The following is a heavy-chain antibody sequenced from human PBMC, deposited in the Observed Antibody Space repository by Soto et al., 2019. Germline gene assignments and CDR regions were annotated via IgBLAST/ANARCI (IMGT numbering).Heavy chain of an antibody. Sequence: SETLSLTCTVSGGSVNTGSYYWTWIRQPPGKALEWIGYMFHSGTTNSNPSLESRVTISVDTSKNQFSLRLNSVTAADTAVYYCARAIRMVTTIDYWGQGTLVTVSS. D-gene: IGHD4-17*01. V-gene: IGHV4-61*01. CDR3: ARAIRMVTTIDY. J-gene: IGHJ4*02. CDR1: GGSVNTGSYY. CDR2: MFHSGTT.